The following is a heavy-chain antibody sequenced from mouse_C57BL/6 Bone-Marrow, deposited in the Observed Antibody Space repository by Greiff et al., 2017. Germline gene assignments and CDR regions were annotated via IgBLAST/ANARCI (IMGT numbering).Heavy chain of an antibody. J-gene: IGHJ2*01. CDR1: GYTFTSYW. D-gene: IGHD4-1*01. CDR3: APNWAFDY. V-gene: IGHV1-53*01. Sequence: QVQLQQPGTELVKPGASGYTFTSYWMHWVKQRPGQGLEWIGNINPSNGGTNYNEKFKSKATLTVDKSSSTAYMQLSSLTSEDSAVYYCAPNWAFDYWGQGTTLTVSS. CDR2: INPSNGGT.